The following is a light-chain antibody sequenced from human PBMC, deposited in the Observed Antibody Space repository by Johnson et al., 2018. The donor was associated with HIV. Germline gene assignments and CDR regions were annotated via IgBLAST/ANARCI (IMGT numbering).Light chain of an antibody. CDR1: SSNIGNNY. Sequence: QSVLTQPPSVSAAPGQKVNISCSGSSSNIGNNYVSWYQQLPGTAPKVLIYDNHKRPSGIPDRFSGSKSGTSATLGITGLQTGDEADYYCGTWDSSLSAYVFGTGTKVTVL. V-gene: IGLV1-51*01. CDR2: DNH. J-gene: IGLJ1*01. CDR3: GTWDSSLSAYV.